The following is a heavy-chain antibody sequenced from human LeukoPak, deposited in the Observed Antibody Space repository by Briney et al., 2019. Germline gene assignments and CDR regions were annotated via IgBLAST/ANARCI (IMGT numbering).Heavy chain of an antibody. CDR3: AKDTTWIQQGLT. CDR1: GFTFSTYA. D-gene: IGHD5-18*01. J-gene: IGHJ4*02. V-gene: IGHV3-23*01. CDR2: ISGSGAST. Sequence: PGGSLRLSCAASGFTFSTYAMSWVRQAPGKGLEWVSAISGSGASTYYADSVRGRFTTSRANSRNTLFLQMNSLRAEETAVYYCAKDTTWIQQGLTWGQGNLVTVSS.